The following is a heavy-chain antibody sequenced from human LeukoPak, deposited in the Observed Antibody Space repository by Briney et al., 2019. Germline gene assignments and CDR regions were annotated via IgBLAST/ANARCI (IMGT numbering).Heavy chain of an antibody. CDR1: GFTFSSNY. V-gene: IGHV3-66*01. D-gene: IGHD3-10*01. J-gene: IGHJ6*02. CDR3: AREGGAGFSRHYFYGMDV. CDR2: IYSAGST. Sequence: GGSLRLSCAASGFTFSSNYMSWVRQAPGKGLEWVSVIYSAGSTYYADSVKGRFTISRDNSKNTLYLQMTSLRAEDTAVYYCAREGGAGFSRHYFYGMDVWGQGTTVTVSS.